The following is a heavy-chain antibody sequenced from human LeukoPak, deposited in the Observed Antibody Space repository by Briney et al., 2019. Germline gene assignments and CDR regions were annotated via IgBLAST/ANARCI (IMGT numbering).Heavy chain of an antibody. CDR1: GGSISSADYF. CDR3: ARSGYCSGGNCYSGWYFDL. Sequence: SQTLSLTCTVSGGSISSADYFWGWIRQLPGKGLEWIGYIYYSGSTYYNPSLKSRVTISIDTSKNQFSLRLSSVTAADTAAYSCARSGYCSGGNCYSGWYFDLWGRGTLVTVSS. CDR2: IYYSGST. J-gene: IGHJ2*01. D-gene: IGHD2-15*01. V-gene: IGHV4-31*03.